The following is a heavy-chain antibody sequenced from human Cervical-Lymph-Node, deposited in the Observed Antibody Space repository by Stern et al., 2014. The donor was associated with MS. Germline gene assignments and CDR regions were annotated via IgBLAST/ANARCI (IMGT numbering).Heavy chain of an antibody. CDR2: VYYSGTT. J-gene: IGHJ5*02. V-gene: IGHV4-61*01. D-gene: IGHD5-12*01. CDR3: ARLSRYSRSSWFDP. Sequence: QLQLQESGPGLVKASDTLSLTCTVFGDSVNSATYFWSWIRQPPGKGLEWIGYVYYSGTTNYNPPLESRVTISVDTSRNQFSLRLNAVTAADTAVYYCARLSRYSRSSWFDPWGQGTLVTVSS. CDR1: GDSVNSATYF.